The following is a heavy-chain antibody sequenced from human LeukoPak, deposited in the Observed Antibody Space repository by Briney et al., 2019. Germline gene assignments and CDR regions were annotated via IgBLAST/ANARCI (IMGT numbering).Heavy chain of an antibody. D-gene: IGHD6-19*01. CDR3: AASSGWWRLDS. CDR2: RHHGGTI. Sequence: PSGTLSLTCGVSSGSISSGHWWTWVRQPPGKGLVWIGERHHGGTINYNPSLKSRITISLDTAKNQFSLTLTSVTAADTAVYYCAASSGWWRLDSWGQGTLVTVSS. CDR1: SGSISSGHW. V-gene: IGHV4-4*02. J-gene: IGHJ4*02.